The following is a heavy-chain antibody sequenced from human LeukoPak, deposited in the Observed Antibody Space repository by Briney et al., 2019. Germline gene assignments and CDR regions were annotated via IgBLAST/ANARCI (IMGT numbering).Heavy chain of an antibody. D-gene: IGHD2-2*01. Sequence: GGSLRLSCAASGFTFSSYSMNWVRQAPGKGLEWVSYISSSSSTIYYADSVKGRFTISRDNAKNSLYLQMSSLRAEDTAVYYCASVGYCSSTSCYYYYYYMDVWGKGTTVTVSS. CDR1: GFTFSSYS. J-gene: IGHJ6*03. CDR2: ISSSSSTI. CDR3: ASVGYCSSTSCYYYYYYMDV. V-gene: IGHV3-48*01.